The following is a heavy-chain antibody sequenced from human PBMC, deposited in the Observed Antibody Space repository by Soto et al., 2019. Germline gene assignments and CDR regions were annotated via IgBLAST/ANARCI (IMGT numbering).Heavy chain of an antibody. Sequence: ASVKVSCKASGYTFTSYYMHWVRQAPGQGLEWMGIINPSGGSTSYAQKFQGRVTMTRDTSTSTVYMELSSLRSEDTAVYYCATDGPTDYYGSGSSDYWGQGTLVTVSS. CDR1: GYTFTSYY. J-gene: IGHJ4*02. D-gene: IGHD3-10*01. CDR2: INPSGGST. CDR3: ATDGPTDYYGSGSSDY. V-gene: IGHV1-46*03.